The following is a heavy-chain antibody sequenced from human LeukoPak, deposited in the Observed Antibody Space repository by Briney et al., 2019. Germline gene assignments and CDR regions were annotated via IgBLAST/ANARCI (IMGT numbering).Heavy chain of an antibody. D-gene: IGHD3-10*01. CDR3: AKDLLAWGENGSAKPRTFDI. Sequence: PGGSLRLSCTASGFPVSSNYMTCVRQAPGEGLEWVSFVYSGGPIYYTDSVRGRSTISRDKPKNTLYLQMNSLRAEDLALYYCAKDLLAWGENGSAKPRTFDIWGQGTMVIVSS. CDR1: GFPVSSNY. J-gene: IGHJ3*02. CDR2: VYSGGPI. V-gene: IGHV3-66*01.